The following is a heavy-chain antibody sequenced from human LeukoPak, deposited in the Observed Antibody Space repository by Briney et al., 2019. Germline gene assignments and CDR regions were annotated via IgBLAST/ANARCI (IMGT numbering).Heavy chain of an antibody. CDR2: ISTDGYGT. J-gene: IGHJ4*02. CDR3: ARYGAGSCYDY. D-gene: IGHD2-15*01. Sequence: PGGSLRLSCAASRFTFSSYAMSWVRQAPGKGLDYVSAISTDGYGTYYGNSVKGRFTVSRDNSKNMLYLQMGSLRPEDMAAYYCARYGAGSCYDYWGQGTLVTVSS. V-gene: IGHV3-64*01. CDR1: RFTFSSYA.